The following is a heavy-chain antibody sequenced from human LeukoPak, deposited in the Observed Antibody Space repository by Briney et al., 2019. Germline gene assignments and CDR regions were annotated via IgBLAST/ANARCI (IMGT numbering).Heavy chain of an antibody. CDR2: IYHSGIT. V-gene: IGHV4-38-2*02. D-gene: IGHD3-9*01. CDR1: GYSIRSGFY. CDR3: ARAVGSFDWLPLFDY. J-gene: IGHJ4*02. Sequence: SETLSLTCTVSGYSIRSGFYWGWIRQPPGKGLEWIGNIYHSGITYYTPSLKSRVTISVDTSKNHFYLKLSSVTAADTAVYYCARAVGSFDWLPLFDYWGQGTLVTVSS.